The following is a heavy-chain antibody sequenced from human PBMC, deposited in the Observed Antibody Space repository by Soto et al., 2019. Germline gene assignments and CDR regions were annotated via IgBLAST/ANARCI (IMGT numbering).Heavy chain of an antibody. CDR3: ATTGSSRPTSDY. V-gene: IGHV4-39*01. CDR1: GGSISSSSYY. CDR2: IYYSGST. J-gene: IGHJ4*02. Sequence: LSLTCTVSGGSISSSSYYWGWIRQPPGKGLEWIGSIYYSGSTYYNPSLKSRVTISVDTSKNQFSLKLSSVTAADTAVYYCATTGSSRPTSDYWGQGTLVTSPQ. D-gene: IGHD6-13*01.